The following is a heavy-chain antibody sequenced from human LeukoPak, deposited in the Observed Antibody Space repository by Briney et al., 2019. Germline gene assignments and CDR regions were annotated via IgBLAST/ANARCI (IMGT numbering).Heavy chain of an antibody. CDR2: IYNRGTT. Sequence: SSETLSLTCTVSGGSIDNSQWTWIGQPPGKGVEWFGCIYNRGTTIYNPSLRTRLTISLYTSKNQLSLRLSSVTAAATAAYFCARDSPTSPPAYYGMDVWGRGTTVTVSS. CDR1: GGSIDNSQ. V-gene: IGHV4-59*12. D-gene: IGHD2-2*01. J-gene: IGHJ6*02. CDR3: ARDSPTSPPAYYGMDV.